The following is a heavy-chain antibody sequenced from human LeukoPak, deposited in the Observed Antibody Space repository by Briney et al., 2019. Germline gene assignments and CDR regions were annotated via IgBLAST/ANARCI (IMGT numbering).Heavy chain of an antibody. CDR2: IIPIFGTA. D-gene: IGHD5-24*01. V-gene: IGHV1-69*05. J-gene: IGHJ1*01. CDR1: GGTFSSYA. Sequence: SVKVSCKASGGTFSSYAISWVRQAPGQGLEWMGGIIPIFGTANYAQKFQGRVTITTDESTSTAYMELSSLRSEDTAVYYCAVEMATIFHPGKLTAEYFQHWGQGTLVTVSS. CDR3: AVEMATIFHPGKLTAEYFQH.